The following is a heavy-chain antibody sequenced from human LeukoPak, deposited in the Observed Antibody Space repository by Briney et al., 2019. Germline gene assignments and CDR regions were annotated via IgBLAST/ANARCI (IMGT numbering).Heavy chain of an antibody. V-gene: IGHV1-69*05. CDR3: ARGMLMATMPLYLDY. D-gene: IGHD5-24*01. J-gene: IGHJ4*02. CDR1: GGTFSSYA. Sequence: ASVKVSCKASGGTFSSYAISWVRQAPGQGLEWMGGIIPIFGTANYAQKFQGRVTITTDESTSTAYMELSSLRSEDTAVYYCARGMLMATMPLYLDYWGQGTLVTVSS. CDR2: IIPIFGTA.